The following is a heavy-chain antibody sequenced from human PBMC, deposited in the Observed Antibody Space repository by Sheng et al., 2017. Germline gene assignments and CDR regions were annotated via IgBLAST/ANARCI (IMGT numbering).Heavy chain of an antibody. CDR3: ARTSEWLLPYYYMDV. CDR2: SIPVGAP. J-gene: IGHJ6*03. Sequence: QVQLQESGPGLVKAFRRPCPSPALSLVAPSVVTTGAGSGSPPGRDWSGLGVSIPVGAPTTTPPSKSRVTMSVDTSKNQFSLKLSSVTAADTAVYYCARTSEWLLPYYYMDVWGKGTTVTVSS. D-gene: IGHD3-3*01. V-gene: IGHV4-4*07. CDR1: VAPSVVTT.